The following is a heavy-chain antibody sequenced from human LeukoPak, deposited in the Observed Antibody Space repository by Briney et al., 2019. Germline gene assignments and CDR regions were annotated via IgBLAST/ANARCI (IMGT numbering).Heavy chain of an antibody. D-gene: IGHD7-27*01. V-gene: IGHV4-34*01. CDR3: ARKTLTGDPGVDWFDP. Sequence: SETLSLTCAVYGGSFSGYYWSWVRQPPGKGLEWIGEINHSGSTNYNPSLKSRVTISVDTSKNQFSLKLSSVTTADTAVYYCARKTLTGDPGVDWFDPWGQGTLVTVSS. CDR2: INHSGST. J-gene: IGHJ5*02. CDR1: GGSFSGYY.